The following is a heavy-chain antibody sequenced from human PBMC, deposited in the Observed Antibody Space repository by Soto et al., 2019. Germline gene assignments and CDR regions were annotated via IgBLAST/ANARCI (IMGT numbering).Heavy chain of an antibody. CDR1: GGSISSNSYY. Sequence: QLQLQESGPGLVKPSETLSLACTVSGGSISSNSYYWDWIRQPPGKGLEWIGSMYYRGATYHNPSLQSRVTISVATSKNQFSLHLSSVTAADTAVYYCARHAAYDSVWGKSDGSDYWGQGTLVTVSS. CDR2: MYYRGAT. J-gene: IGHJ4*02. D-gene: IGHD3-16*01. CDR3: ARHAAYDSVWGKSDGSDY. V-gene: IGHV4-39*01.